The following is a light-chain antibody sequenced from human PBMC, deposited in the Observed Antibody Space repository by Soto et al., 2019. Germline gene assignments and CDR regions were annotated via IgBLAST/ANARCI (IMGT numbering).Light chain of an antibody. CDR3: LTWDSSLSVAM. CDR2: DND. V-gene: IGLV1-51*01. J-gene: IGLJ7*01. Sequence: QSVLTQPPSVSAAPGQKVTISCSGSTSNIGNNYVSWYQHLPGTAPKLLIYDNDKRPSGIPDRFSGSKSGASATLDITGLQTGDEADFYCLTWDSSLSVAMFGTGTQLTVL. CDR1: TSNIGNNY.